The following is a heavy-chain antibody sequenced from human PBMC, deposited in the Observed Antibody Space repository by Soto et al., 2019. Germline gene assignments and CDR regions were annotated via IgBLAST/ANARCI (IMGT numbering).Heavy chain of an antibody. D-gene: IGHD3-22*01. V-gene: IGHV4-59*08. Sequence: QVQLQESGPGLVKPSETLSLTCTVSGGSISSYYWSWIRQPPGKGLEWIGYIYYSGSTNYNPSLKSRVTISVDTSKNQFSLKLSSVTAADTAVYYCARLGYYDRSGYYVGYWGQGTLVTVSS. CDR2: IYYSGST. CDR3: ARLGYYDRSGYYVGY. CDR1: GGSISSYY. J-gene: IGHJ4*02.